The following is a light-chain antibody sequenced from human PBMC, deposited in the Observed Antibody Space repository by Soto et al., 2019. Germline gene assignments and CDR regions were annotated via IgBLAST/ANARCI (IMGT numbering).Light chain of an antibody. V-gene: IGKV3-20*01. CDR1: QSVRSSH. J-gene: IGKJ4*01. CDR2: GAS. Sequence: EIVLTQSPGTLCLSPGERATLSCRTSQSVRSSHLAWYQQKPGQAPRLLIYGASSSATGIPDRFSGSGSGTDFTLTISRLEPEDFAVYHCQQYSSSPLTFGGGTKVEIK. CDR3: QQYSSSPLT.